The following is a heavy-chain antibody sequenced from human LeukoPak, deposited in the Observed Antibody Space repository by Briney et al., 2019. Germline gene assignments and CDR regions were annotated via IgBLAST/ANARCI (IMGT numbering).Heavy chain of an antibody. D-gene: IGHD6-13*01. V-gene: IGHV3-30-3*01. CDR3: GRDDATSQQLISTVDY. J-gene: IGHJ4*02. Sequence: PGGSLRLSCAASGFTLRTYAMHWVRQAPGKGLEWVAVISYDGTNEYCADSVKGRFTISRDNSKNTLYLQMNSLRAEDTAVYYCGRDDATSQQLISTVDYWGQGTLVTVSS. CDR2: ISYDGTNE. CDR1: GFTLRTYA.